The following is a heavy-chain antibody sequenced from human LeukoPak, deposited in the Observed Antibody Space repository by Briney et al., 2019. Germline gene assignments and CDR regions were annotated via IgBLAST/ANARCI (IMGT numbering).Heavy chain of an antibody. Sequence: SETLSLTCTVSGGSISSSSYYWGWIRQPPGKGLEWIGSIYYSGSTYYNPSLKSRVTISVDTSKNQFSLKLSSVTAADTAVYYCARQPYDSSGYYYYYYGMDVWGQGTTVTVSS. CDR3: ARQPYDSSGYYYYYYGMDV. CDR1: GGSISSSSYY. J-gene: IGHJ6*02. D-gene: IGHD3-22*01. V-gene: IGHV4-39*01. CDR2: IYYSGST.